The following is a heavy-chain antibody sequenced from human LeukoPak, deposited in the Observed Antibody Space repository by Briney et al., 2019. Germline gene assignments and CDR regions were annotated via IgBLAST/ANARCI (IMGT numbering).Heavy chain of an antibody. D-gene: IGHD3-22*01. V-gene: IGHV4-39*01. J-gene: IGHJ4*02. CDR1: GGSLSSSSYY. Sequence: SETLSLTCTVSGGSLSSSSYYWGWIRQPPGKGLEWIGSIYYSGSTYYNPSLKSRVTISVDTSKNQFSLKLSSVTAADTAVYYCASRGYYYDSSGYYSAYYFDYWGQETLVTVSS. CDR2: IYYSGST. CDR3: ASRGYYYDSSGYYSAYYFDY.